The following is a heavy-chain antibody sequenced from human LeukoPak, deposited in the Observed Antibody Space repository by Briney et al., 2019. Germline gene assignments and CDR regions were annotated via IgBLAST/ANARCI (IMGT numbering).Heavy chain of an antibody. CDR3: AKDAQRGFDYSNSLEK. V-gene: IGHV3-33*06. CDR1: KFLFSHFG. CDR2: IWSDGSNR. J-gene: IGHJ4*02. D-gene: IGHD4-11*01. Sequence: PGRALTLSCAASKFLFSHFGMHWVRQAPGKGLEWVAVIWSDGSNRYYADSVKGRFTVSRDNSHNTVHLQMNDLRPEDTAVYYCAKDAQRGFDYSNSLEKWGQGTLVTVSS.